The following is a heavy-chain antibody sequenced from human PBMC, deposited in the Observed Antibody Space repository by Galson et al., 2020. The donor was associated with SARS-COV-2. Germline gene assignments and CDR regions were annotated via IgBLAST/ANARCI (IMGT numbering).Heavy chain of an antibody. CDR1: GFTFNSYA. V-gene: IGHV3-23*01. Sequence: GGSLRLSCEVSGFTFNSYAMSWVRQAPGKGLEWVAGISGTGSPTYYADPVKGLFTISRDNSKNMVYLQMNNLRAEDTAVYYCARGGIVIVPAARFDSWGHGALVTVSS. D-gene: IGHD2-2*01. CDR2: ISGTGSPT. CDR3: ARGGIVIVPAARFDS. J-gene: IGHJ4*01.